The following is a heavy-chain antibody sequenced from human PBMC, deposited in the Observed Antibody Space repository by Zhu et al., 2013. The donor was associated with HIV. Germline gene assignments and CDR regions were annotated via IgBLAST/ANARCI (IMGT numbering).Heavy chain of an antibody. Sequence: EVQLLESGGGLVQPGGSLRLSCAASGFTFSSYAMSWVRQAPGKGLEWVSAISDSGDATYYADSVRGRFTISRDNSKNTLYLQMNSLRAEDTAVYYCAKTDQQWLVPKLYFDYWGQGALVTVSS. CDR3: AKTDQQWLVPKLYFDY. V-gene: IGHV3-23*01. D-gene: IGHD6-19*01. CDR1: GFTFSSYA. CDR2: ISDSGDAT. J-gene: IGHJ4*02.